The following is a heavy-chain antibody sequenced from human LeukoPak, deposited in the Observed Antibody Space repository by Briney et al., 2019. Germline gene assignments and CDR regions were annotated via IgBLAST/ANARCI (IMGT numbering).Heavy chain of an antibody. CDR1: GDTFTDYY. CDR3: ARVAHSGYDLEAFDY. V-gene: IGHV1-2*06. J-gene: IGHJ4*02. CDR2: INPNSGGT. D-gene: IGHD5-12*01. Sequence: ASVKVSCKASGDTFTDYYIHWVRQAPGQGLEWMGRINPNSGGTNYAQKFQGRVTMTRDTSISTAYMELNSLRSDDTAVYYCARVAHSGYDLEAFDYWGQGTLVTVSS.